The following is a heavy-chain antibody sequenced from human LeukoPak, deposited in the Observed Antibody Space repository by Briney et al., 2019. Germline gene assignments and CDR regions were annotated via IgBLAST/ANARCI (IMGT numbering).Heavy chain of an antibody. J-gene: IGHJ4*02. V-gene: IGHV3-9*01. D-gene: IGHD3-10*01. CDR2: ISWNSGSI. CDR3: AKGGPPYYYGSGSYYGGREYYFDY. Sequence: GGSLRLSCAASGFTFSSYAMHWVRQAPGKGLEWVSGISWNSGSIGYADSVKGRFTISRDNAKNSLYLQMNSLRAEDTALYYCAKGGPPYYYGSGSYYGGREYYFDYWGQGTLVTVSS. CDR1: GFTFSSYA.